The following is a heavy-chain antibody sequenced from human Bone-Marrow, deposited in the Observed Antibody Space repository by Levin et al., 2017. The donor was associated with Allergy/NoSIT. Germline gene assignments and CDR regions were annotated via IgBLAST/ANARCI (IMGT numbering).Heavy chain of an antibody. CDR3: ARYSNWEAFDI. V-gene: IGHV4-61*01. D-gene: IGHD1-26*01. J-gene: IGHJ3*02. Sequence: SETLSLTCTVSGDSVSSDTYYWSWIWQPPGKGLEWIGYIYYTGTASYNPSLKSRAPISFDTSKNQFSLRLSSVTAADTAVYYCARYSNWEAFDIWGQGTTVTVSS. CDR1: GDSVSSDTYY. CDR2: IYYTGTA.